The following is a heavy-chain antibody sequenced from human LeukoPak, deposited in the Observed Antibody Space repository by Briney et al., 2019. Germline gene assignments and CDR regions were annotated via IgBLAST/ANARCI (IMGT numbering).Heavy chain of an antibody. CDR3: ARGPHDDATGYSFS. J-gene: IGHJ5*02. Sequence: GVSLRLSCEASGFIFSTYGMAWVRQAPGKGLEWISYISSNSRTTAYADSVRGRFTISRDNAKNSLSLQINRLRADDTGVYYCARGPHDDATGYSFSWGQGTQVTVSS. D-gene: IGHD3-9*01. CDR1: GFIFSTYG. V-gene: IGHV3-48*01. CDR2: ISSNSRTT.